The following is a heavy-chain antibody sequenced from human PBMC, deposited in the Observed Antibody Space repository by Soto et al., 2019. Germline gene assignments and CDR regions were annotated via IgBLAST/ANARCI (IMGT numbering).Heavy chain of an antibody. J-gene: IGHJ6*02. D-gene: IGHD3-3*01. V-gene: IGHV3-33*01. CDR2: IWYDGSNK. CDR3: ARDYYDFWSGPNYYGMDV. Sequence: SLRLSCAASGFTFSSYGMHWVRQAPGKGLEWVAVIWYDGSNKYYADSVKGRFTISRDNSKNTLYLQMNSLRAEDTAVYYCARDYYDFWSGPNYYGMDVWGQGTTVTVSS. CDR1: GFTFSSYG.